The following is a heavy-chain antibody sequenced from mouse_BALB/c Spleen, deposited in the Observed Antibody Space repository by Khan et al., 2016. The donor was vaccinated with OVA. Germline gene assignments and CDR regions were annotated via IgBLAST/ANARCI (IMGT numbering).Heavy chain of an antibody. V-gene: IGHV1-4*01. J-gene: IGHJ4*01. D-gene: IGHD2-14*01. CDR3: ARRTTGYTMDY. CDR2: INPRSGYS. CDR1: GFTFTSHT. Sequence: QVQLKQSGAELARPGASVKMSCKASGFTFTSHTMHWIMQSPGQGLEWIGYINPRSGYSNYNQKFNDKATLIADKSSSTAYMQLSSLTSEDSAVYYCARRTTGYTMDYWGQGTSVTVSS.